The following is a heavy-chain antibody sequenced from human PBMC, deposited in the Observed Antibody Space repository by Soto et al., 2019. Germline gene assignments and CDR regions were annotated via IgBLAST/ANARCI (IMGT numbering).Heavy chain of an antibody. CDR2: ISAYNGNT. D-gene: IGHD3-22*01. CDR3: ARDYGGDYYYDSSGYYPNP. V-gene: IGHV1-18*04. CDR1: GYTFTSYG. J-gene: IGHJ5*02. Sequence: GASVKVSCKASGYTFTSYGISWVRQAPGQGLEWMGWISAYNGNTNYAQKLQGRVTMTTDTSTSTAYMELRSLRSDDTAVYYCARDYGGDYYYDSSGYYPNPWGQGTLVTVSS.